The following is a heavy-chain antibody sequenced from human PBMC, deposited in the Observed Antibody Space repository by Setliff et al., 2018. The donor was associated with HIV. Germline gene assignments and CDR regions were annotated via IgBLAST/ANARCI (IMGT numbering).Heavy chain of an antibody. V-gene: IGHV1-69*13. CDR2: IIPIFGTA. J-gene: IGHJ4*02. CDR1: GGTFSSYA. Sequence: SVKVSCKASGGTFSSYAISWVRQAPGQGLEWMGGIIPIFGTANYAQKFQGRVTITADESTSTAHMELSSLRSEDTAVYYCARDANVSPLAARYGSGSYSSDYWGQGTLVTVSS. CDR3: ARDANVSPLAARYGSGSYSSDY. D-gene: IGHD3-10*01.